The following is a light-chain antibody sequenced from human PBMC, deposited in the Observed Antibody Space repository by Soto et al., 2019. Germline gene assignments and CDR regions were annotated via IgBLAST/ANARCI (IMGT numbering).Light chain of an antibody. J-gene: IGKJ1*01. V-gene: IGKV1-17*01. CDR3: LQHNSYPRT. CDR1: QGIGND. Sequence: DIQMTQPPSSLSASVGDRVTITCRASQGIGNDLGWYQQKPGKAPKRLIYLTYSLQTGVPSRFSGSGSGTEFSLTISSLQPEDSATYFCLQHNSYPRTFGQGTKVDNK. CDR2: LTY.